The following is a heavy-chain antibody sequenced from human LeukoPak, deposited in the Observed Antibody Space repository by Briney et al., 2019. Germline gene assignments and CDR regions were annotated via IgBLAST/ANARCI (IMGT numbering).Heavy chain of an antibody. J-gene: IGHJ4*02. CDR1: GYSFTSYW. D-gene: IGHD1-20*01. Sequence: GESLKISCKGSGYSFTSYWIGWVRQMPGKGLEWMGIIYPGDSDTRYSPSFQGQVTISADKSISTAYLQWSSLKASHTAMYYCARSPPYRYNWNDDYFDYWGQGTLVTVSS. CDR2: IYPGDSDT. V-gene: IGHV5-51*01. CDR3: ARSPPYRYNWNDDYFDY.